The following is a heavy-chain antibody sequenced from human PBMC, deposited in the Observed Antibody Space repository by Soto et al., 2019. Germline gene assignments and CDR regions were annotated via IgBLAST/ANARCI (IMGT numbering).Heavy chain of an antibody. J-gene: IGHJ3*02. CDR3: ARASDYYDRSGYGFGAFDI. V-gene: IGHV3-30-3*01. Sequence: QVQLVESGGGVVQPGRSLRLSCAASGFTFSNYAMHWVRQAPGKGLEWVAVISYDGSNKYYADSVKGRFTISRENSKNTLYLQMNSLGAEDTAVYYCARASDYYDRSGYGFGAFDIWGQGTLVTVSS. CDR2: ISYDGSNK. D-gene: IGHD3-22*01. CDR1: GFTFSNYA.